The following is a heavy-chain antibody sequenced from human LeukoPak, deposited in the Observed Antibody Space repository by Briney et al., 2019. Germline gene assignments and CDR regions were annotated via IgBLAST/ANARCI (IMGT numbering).Heavy chain of an antibody. V-gene: IGHV3-23*01. CDR2: ISGSGGST. CDR1: GFTFSSYW. CDR3: AKALRGTWYFDL. J-gene: IGHJ2*01. Sequence: GGSLRLSCAASGFTFSSYWMSWVRQAPGKGLEWVSAISGSGGSTYYADSVKGRFTISRDNSKNTLYLQMNSLRAEDTAVYYCAKALRGTWYFDLWGRGTLVTVSS. D-gene: IGHD1-1*01.